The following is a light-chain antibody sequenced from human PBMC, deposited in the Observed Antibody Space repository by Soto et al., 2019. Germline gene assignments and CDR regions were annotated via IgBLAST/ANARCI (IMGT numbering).Light chain of an antibody. J-gene: IGKJ1*01. CDR2: AAS. V-gene: IGKV1D-12*01. CDR1: QDISGW. Sequence: DIQMTQSPSSVSASVGDRVTITCRASQDISGWLAWFQQKPGKAPNLLIYAASILQSGVPSRFSGSGSGTDFTLTITYLQPEDFATYYCQQANSFPWTCGQGTKGDIK. CDR3: QQANSFPWT.